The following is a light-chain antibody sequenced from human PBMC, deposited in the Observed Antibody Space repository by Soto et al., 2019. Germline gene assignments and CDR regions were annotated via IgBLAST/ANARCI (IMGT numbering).Light chain of an antibody. J-gene: IGKJ4*01. Sequence: EIVLTQSPATLSLSPGERATLSCRASQSVSSYLAWYQQKPGQGPRLLIYDASNRATGTPARFSVSGSGPDFCLTISSLEPEDFAVYYCQHRSNWPPTVGGGTKVEIK. V-gene: IGKV3-11*01. CDR3: QHRSNWPPT. CDR2: DAS. CDR1: QSVSSY.